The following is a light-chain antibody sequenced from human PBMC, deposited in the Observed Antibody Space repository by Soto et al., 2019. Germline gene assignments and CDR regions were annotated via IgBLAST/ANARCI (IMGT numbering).Light chain of an antibody. CDR2: VRS. Sequence: DIQMTQSPSSLTASEGDRVTITCRASQNITNYLNWYQQKPGKAPKLVIYVRSRLKNGVPSRFSGSGSGTDFTLIISSLQPEDFATYYCQQSYSGPYTFGQGTKVDI. J-gene: IGKJ2*01. CDR3: QQSYSGPYT. CDR1: QNITNY. V-gene: IGKV1-39*01.